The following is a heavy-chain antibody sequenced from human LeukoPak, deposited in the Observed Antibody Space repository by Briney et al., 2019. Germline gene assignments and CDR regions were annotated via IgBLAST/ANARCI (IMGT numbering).Heavy chain of an antibody. CDR3: ARDPPAVAVNTYA. J-gene: IGHJ5*02. CDR1: GFTVSNNY. CDR2: IYSGGDT. Sequence: PGGSLRLSCAASGFTVSNNYMNWVRQAPGKGLEWVSLIYSGGDTHYADSVKGRFTNSRDSSKNTLFLQMNSLRAEDTAVYYCARDPPAVAVNTYAWGQGTLVTVSS. D-gene: IGHD6-19*01. V-gene: IGHV3-66*01.